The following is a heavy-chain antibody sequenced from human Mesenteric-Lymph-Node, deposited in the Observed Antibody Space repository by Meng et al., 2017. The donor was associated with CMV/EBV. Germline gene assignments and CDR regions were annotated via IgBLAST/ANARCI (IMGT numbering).Heavy chain of an antibody. D-gene: IGHD1-14*01. CDR2: IYYSGST. V-gene: IGHV4-59*01. CDR1: GGSISSYY. J-gene: IGHJ4*02. CDR3: AAAARRGGNLDY. Sequence: SETLSLTCTVSGGSISSYYWSWIRQPPGKGLEWIGYIYYSGSTNYNPSLKSRVTISMDTSKNQVSLTVRSVTAADTAVYYCAAAARRGGNLDYWGQGTLVTVSS.